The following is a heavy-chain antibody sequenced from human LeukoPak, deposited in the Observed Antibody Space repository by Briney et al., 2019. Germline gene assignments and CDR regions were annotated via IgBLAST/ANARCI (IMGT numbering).Heavy chain of an antibody. D-gene: IGHD3-22*01. Sequence: PSETLSLTCTVSGGSISSYYWNWIRQPPGKGLEWIGYIYCSGSTNYNPSLKSRVTISVDTSKNQFSLKLSSVTAADTAVYYCARSIVVSVNYFYYGMDVWGQGTTVTVSS. CDR3: ARSIVVSVNYFYYGMDV. J-gene: IGHJ6*02. CDR1: GGSISSYY. V-gene: IGHV4-59*08. CDR2: IYCSGST.